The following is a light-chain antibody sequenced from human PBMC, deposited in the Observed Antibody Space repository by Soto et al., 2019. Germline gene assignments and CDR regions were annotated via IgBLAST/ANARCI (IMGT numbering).Light chain of an antibody. CDR2: GHN. V-gene: IGLV1-40*01. CDR1: SSNIGAGYD. CDR3: QAYDSSLSGSV. J-gene: IGLJ3*02. Sequence: QSVLTQPPSVSGAPGQRVTISCTGSSSNIGAGYDVDWYQQFPGTAPKLLIYGHNTRPSGVPHRFSGSKSGTSASLAITGLQADGEADYYCQAYDSSLSGSVFGGGTQLNVL.